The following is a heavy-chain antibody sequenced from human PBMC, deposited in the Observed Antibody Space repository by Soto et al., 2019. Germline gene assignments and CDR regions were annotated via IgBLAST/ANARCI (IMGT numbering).Heavy chain of an antibody. J-gene: IGHJ4*02. D-gene: IGHD5-18*01. Sequence: GGSLRLSXAASGFTFSNAWMSWVRQAPGKGLEWVGRIKSKTDGGTTDYAAPVKGRFTISRDDPKKTLYLQMNSLKTQDSAVYYCTKGYSSPNFWGQGTLVTVSS. CDR3: TKGYSSPNF. V-gene: IGHV3-15*01. CDR1: GFTFSNAW. CDR2: IKSKTDGGTT.